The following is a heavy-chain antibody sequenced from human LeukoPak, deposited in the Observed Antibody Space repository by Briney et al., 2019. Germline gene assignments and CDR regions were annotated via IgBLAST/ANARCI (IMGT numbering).Heavy chain of an antibody. J-gene: IGHJ4*02. CDR3: AKDFRRGYSYGYYFDY. CDR1: GFTFSSYW. Sequence: GGSLRLSCAASGFTFSSYWMSWVRQAPGKGLEWVSAISGSGGSTYYADSVKGRFTISRDNSKNTLYLQMNSLRAEDTAVYYCAKDFRRGYSYGYYFDYWGQGTLVTVSS. D-gene: IGHD5-18*01. V-gene: IGHV3-23*01. CDR2: ISGSGGST.